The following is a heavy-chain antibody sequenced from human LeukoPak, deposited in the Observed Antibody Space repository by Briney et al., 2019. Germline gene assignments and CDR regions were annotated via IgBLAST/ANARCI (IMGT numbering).Heavy chain of an antibody. V-gene: IGHV3-74*01. CDR1: GFTFNSYW. CDR3: VRGDSPDFDF. Sequence: GGSLRLSCAASGFTFNSYWMHWVRQAPGKGLVWVSRINTDGSDTNYADSVKGRFTISRDNAKNTLYLQMNSLRVEDMAVYYCVRGDSPDFDFWGQGTLVTVSS. D-gene: IGHD3/OR15-3a*01. J-gene: IGHJ4*02. CDR2: INTDGSDT.